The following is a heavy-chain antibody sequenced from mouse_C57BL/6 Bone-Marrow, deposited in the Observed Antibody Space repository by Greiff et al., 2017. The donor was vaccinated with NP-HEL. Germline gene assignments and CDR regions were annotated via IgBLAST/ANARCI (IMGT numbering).Heavy chain of an antibody. V-gene: IGHV5-2*01. CDR3: ARHGGSGSSYVPGFAD. Sequence: EVKLMESGGGLVQPGESLKLSCESNEYEFPSHDMSWVRKTPEKRLELVAAINSDGGSTYYPDTMERRFIISRDNTKKTLYLQMSSLRSEDTALYDCARHGGSGSSYVPGFADWGQGTLVTVSA. CDR1: EYEFPSHD. D-gene: IGHD1-1*01. CDR2: INSDGGST. J-gene: IGHJ3*01.